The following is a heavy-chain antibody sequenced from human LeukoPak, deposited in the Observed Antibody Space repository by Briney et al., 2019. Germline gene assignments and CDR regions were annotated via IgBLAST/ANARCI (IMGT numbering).Heavy chain of an antibody. CDR3: ARRYYYDSSGINWFDP. Sequence: SETLSLTCTVSGGSISSYYRSWIRQPPGKGLEWSGYIYYSGSTNYNPSLKRLVTISLDTSKNQFSLKLSSVTAADTAVYYCARRYYYDSSGINWFDPWGQGTLVTVSS. D-gene: IGHD3-22*01. CDR2: IYYSGST. J-gene: IGHJ5*02. V-gene: IGHV4-59*08. CDR1: GGSISSYY.